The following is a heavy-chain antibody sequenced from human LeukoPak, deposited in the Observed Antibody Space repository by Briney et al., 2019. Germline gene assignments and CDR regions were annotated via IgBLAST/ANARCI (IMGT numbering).Heavy chain of an antibody. V-gene: IGHV1-69*05. J-gene: IGHJ6*03. D-gene: IGHD3-22*01. CDR1: GGTFSSYV. Sequence: SVKVSCKASGGTFSSYVISWVRQAPGQGLEWMGGIIPIFGTANYAQKFQGRVTITTDESTSTAYMELSSLRSEDTAVYYCASSTMIVYYYYYYMDVWGKGTTVTVSS. CDR3: ASSTMIVYYYYYYMDV. CDR2: IIPIFGTA.